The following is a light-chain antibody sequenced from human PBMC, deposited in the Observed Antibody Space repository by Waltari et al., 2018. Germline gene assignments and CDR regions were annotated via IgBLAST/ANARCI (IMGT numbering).Light chain of an antibody. V-gene: IGKV1-5*03. Sequence: DIQMTQSPSTLSAFVGDRVIITCRASQSISSSLAWYQQKPGKAPKLLIYETSTLQNGLPPMFSGSGSGTEFTLTISILQPDDFATYYCQQYRRFWTFGQGTKVELK. CDR2: ETS. CDR1: QSISSS. J-gene: IGKJ1*01. CDR3: QQYRRFWT.